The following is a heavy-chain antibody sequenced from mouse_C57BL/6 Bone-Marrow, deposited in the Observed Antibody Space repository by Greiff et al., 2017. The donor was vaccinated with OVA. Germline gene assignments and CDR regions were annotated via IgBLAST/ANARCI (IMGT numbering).Heavy chain of an antibody. CDR1: GYTFTSYW. V-gene: IGHV1-50*01. Sequence: QVQLKQPGAELVKPGASVKLSCKASGYTFTSYWMQWVKQRPGQGLEWIGEIDPSDSYTNYNQKFKGKATLTVDTSSSTAYMQLSSLTSEDSAVYYCARGANYGSSYYYFDDWGQGTTLTVSS. CDR3: ARGANYGSSYYYFDD. J-gene: IGHJ2*01. CDR2: IDPSDSYT. D-gene: IGHD1-1*01.